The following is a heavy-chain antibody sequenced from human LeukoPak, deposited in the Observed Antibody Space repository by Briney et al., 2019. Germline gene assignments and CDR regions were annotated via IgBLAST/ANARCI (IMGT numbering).Heavy chain of an antibody. D-gene: IGHD3-3*01. CDR2: TYYSGST. V-gene: IGHV4-39*01. CDR3: ARPRGDLWGGYDY. CDR1: GGSISRSSYY. J-gene: IGHJ4*02. Sequence: SETPSLTCSVSGGSISRSSYYWTWIRQSPGRGLEWIGNTYYSGSTLYNPSLKSRVTISVDTSKNQFSLRLTSVTAADTAVYYCARPRGDLWGGYDYWGQGVLVTVSP.